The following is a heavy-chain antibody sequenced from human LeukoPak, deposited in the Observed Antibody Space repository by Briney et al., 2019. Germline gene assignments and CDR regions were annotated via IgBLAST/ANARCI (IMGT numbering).Heavy chain of an antibody. V-gene: IGHV1-8*01. CDR1: GYTFTSYD. Sequence: GASVKVSCKASGYTFTSYDFNWLRQATGQGPEWMGWMNPNSGATGYAQKLQGRVTMTTDTSTSTAYMELRSLRSDDTAVYYCARGLYDFWSGYIFDYWGQGTLVTVSS. J-gene: IGHJ4*02. D-gene: IGHD3-3*01. CDR3: ARGLYDFWSGYIFDY. CDR2: MNPNSGAT.